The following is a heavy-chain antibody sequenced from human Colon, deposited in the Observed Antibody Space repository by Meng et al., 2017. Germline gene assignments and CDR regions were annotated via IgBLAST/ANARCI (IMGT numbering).Heavy chain of an antibody. Sequence: LRLSCSVSGGSISSGNYYYNWIRQPAGKGLEWIGRIYTSGATNYNPSLKSRVTISIDTSKNVFSLRLTSVTPADTAVYYCVRGPLYDTSGYYIADLDSWGQGTRVTVSS. CDR1: GGSISSGNYY. CDR3: VRGPLYDTSGYYIADLDS. V-gene: IGHV4-61*02. D-gene: IGHD3-22*01. CDR2: IYTSGAT. J-gene: IGHJ4*02.